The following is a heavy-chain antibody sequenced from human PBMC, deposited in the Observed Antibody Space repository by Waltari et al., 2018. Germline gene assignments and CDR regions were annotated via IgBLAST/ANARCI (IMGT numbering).Heavy chain of an antibody. V-gene: IGHV4-39*01. J-gene: IGHJ3*02. CDR3: VRPGSTVTPRAFDI. Sequence: QLQLQESGPGLVNPSETLSLNCTSSGGSISSSYNWAWVRQAPWKGLGWVGTMYYSGATSNNPSLDSRLSMSIDTSKNLFSLKLSSVTATDTAVYFCVRPGSTVTPRAFDIWGQGIKVTVSS. CDR2: MYYSGAT. D-gene: IGHD4-17*01. CDR1: GGSISSSYN.